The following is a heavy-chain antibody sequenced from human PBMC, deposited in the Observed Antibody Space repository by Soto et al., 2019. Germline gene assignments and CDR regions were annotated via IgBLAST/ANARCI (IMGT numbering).Heavy chain of an antibody. CDR3: ARGGDGNSWYFY. CDR1: GVTFRDYY. Sequence: QVQLVESGGGLVKPGGSLRLSCSSSGVTFRDYYMSWIRQAPGKGLEWVSYISSSSSDKKYADSVKGRFTISRDTAKNSLYLQMNSLRAEDTAVYFCARGGDGNSWYFYWGQGTLVTVSS. J-gene: IGHJ4*02. CDR2: ISSSSSDK. D-gene: IGHD6-13*01. V-gene: IGHV3-11*05.